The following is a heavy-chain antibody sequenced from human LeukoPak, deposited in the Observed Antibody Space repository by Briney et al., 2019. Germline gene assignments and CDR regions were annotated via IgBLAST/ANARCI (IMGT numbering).Heavy chain of an antibody. CDR3: VKPYSSSWLDAFDI. Sequence: GGSLRLSCAASGVSFSSYAMSWVRQAPGKGLEWVSSISGSGGYTYYADSVKGRFTISRDNSKNTLYLQMSSLRAEDTAVYFCVKPYSSSWLDAFDIWGQGTMVTVSS. CDR2: ISGSGGYT. J-gene: IGHJ3*02. CDR1: GVSFSSYA. D-gene: IGHD6-13*01. V-gene: IGHV3-23*01.